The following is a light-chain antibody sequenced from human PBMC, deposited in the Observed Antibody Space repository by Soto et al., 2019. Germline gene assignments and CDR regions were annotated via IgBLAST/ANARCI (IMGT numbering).Light chain of an antibody. CDR2: KAS. V-gene: IGKV1-5*03. Sequence: DIQMTQYPSTLSASVGDRVTITGRASQSISSWLAWYQQKPGKATKLLIYKASSLESGVPSRFSGSGSGTEFTLTISSLQPDDFATYYCQQYNSYPYTFGQGTKLEIK. CDR3: QQYNSYPYT. J-gene: IGKJ2*01. CDR1: QSISSW.